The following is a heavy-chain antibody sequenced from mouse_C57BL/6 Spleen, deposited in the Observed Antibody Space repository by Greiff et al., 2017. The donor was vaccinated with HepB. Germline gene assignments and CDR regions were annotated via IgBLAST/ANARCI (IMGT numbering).Heavy chain of an antibody. D-gene: IGHD2-1*01. Sequence: EVQVVESGGGLVKPGGSLKLSCAASGFTFSDYGMHWVRQAPEKGLEWVAYISSGSSTIYYADTVKGRFTISRDNAKNTLFLQMTSLRSEDTAMYYCARRDYGNSWFAYWGQGTLVTVSA. V-gene: IGHV5-17*01. J-gene: IGHJ3*01. CDR2: ISSGSSTI. CDR3: ARRDYGNSWFAY. CDR1: GFTFSDYG.